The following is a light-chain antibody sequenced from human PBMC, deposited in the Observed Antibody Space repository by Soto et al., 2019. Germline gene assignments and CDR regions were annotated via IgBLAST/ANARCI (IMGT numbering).Light chain of an antibody. CDR1: SSDIGGSKF. V-gene: IGLV2-14*01. J-gene: IGLJ2*01. CDR3: SAYTTSRTL. Sequence: QSGLTQPASVSGSPGQSITISCTGTSSDIGGSKFVSWYKQSPGRAPKLIIYDVNNRPSGVSNRFSGSKSGNTASLTISGLQAEDEADYYCSAYTTSRTLFGGGTKLTVL. CDR2: DVN.